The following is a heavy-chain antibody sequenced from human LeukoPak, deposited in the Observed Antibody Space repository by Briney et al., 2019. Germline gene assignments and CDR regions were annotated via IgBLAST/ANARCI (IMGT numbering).Heavy chain of an antibody. J-gene: IGHJ4*02. CDR2: ITGSGGNT. CDR3: AKGRGYCSGGSCYSGFDY. Sequence: GGSLRLSCAASGFTFSGYAMSWVRQAPGKGLEWVSTITGSGGNTCYADSVKGRFTISRDNSKNTLYLQMNSLRVEDTAVYYCAKGRGYCSGGSCYSGFDYWGQGTLVTVSS. D-gene: IGHD2-15*01. V-gene: IGHV3-23*01. CDR1: GFTFSGYA.